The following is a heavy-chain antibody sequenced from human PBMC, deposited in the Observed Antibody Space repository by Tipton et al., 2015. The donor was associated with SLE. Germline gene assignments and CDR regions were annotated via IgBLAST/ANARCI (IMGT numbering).Heavy chain of an antibody. Sequence: TLSLTCTVSGGSISSSSYYWGWIRQPPGKGLEWIGSIYYSGSTYYNPSLKSRVTISVDTSKNQFSLKLSSVTAADTAVYYCASSSPRRDAFDIWGQGTMVTVSS. CDR2: IYYSGST. V-gene: IGHV4-39*01. CDR3: ASSSPRRDAFDI. D-gene: IGHD6-6*01. CDR1: GGSISSSSYY. J-gene: IGHJ3*02.